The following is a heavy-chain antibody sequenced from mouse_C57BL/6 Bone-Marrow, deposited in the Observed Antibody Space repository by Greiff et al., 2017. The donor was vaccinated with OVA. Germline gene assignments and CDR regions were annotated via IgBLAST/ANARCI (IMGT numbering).Heavy chain of an antibody. Sequence: VQLVESDAELVKPGASVKLSCKVSGYTFTDHTIHWMKQRPEQGLEWIGCIYPRDGSTKYNEKFKGKATLTADKSSSTAYMQLNSLTSEDSADYFGARGGLYGNWSWFAYWGQGTLVTVSA. CDR2: IYPRDGST. D-gene: IGHD2-1*01. CDR3: ARGGLYGNWSWFAY. J-gene: IGHJ3*01. V-gene: IGHV1-78*01. CDR1: GYTFTDHT.